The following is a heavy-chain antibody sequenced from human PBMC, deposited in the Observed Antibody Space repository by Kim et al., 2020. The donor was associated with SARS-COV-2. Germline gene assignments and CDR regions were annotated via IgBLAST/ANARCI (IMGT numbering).Heavy chain of an antibody. D-gene: IGHD5-18*01. CDR3: AKDPTRIQLWLEGY. CDR1: GFTFSSYA. J-gene: IGHJ4*02. Sequence: GGSLRLSCAASGFTFSSYAMSWVRQAPGKGLEWVSAISGSGGSTYYADSVKGRFTISRDNSKNTLYLQMNSLRAEDTAVYYCAKDPTRIQLWLEGYWGQGTLVTVSS. CDR2: ISGSGGST. V-gene: IGHV3-23*01.